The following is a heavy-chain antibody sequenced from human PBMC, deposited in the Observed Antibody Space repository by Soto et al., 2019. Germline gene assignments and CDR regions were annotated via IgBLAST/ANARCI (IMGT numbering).Heavy chain of an antibody. CDR3: ARAGTGSYYGMDV. V-gene: IGHV3-30-3*01. J-gene: IGHJ6*02. CDR1: GFTFSSYA. Sequence: SLRLSCAASGFTFSSYAMHWVRQAPGKGLEWVAVISYDGSNKYYADSVKGRFTISRDNSKNTLYLQMNSLRAEDTAVYYCARAGTGSYYGMDVWGQGTTVTVYS. D-gene: IGHD2-8*02. CDR2: ISYDGSNK.